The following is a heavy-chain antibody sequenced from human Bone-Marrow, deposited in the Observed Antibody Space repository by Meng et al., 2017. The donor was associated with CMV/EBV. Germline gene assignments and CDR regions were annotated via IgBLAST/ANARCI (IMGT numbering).Heavy chain of an antibody. V-gene: IGHV1-69*10. CDR3: ARGTGYYYYYGMDV. CDR1: GGTFSSYA. J-gene: IGHJ6*02. D-gene: IGHD3/OR15-3a*01. CDR2: IIPILGIA. Sequence: SVKVSCKASGGTFSSYAISWVRQAPGQGLEWMGGIIPILGIANYAQKFQGRVTITTDESTSTAYMELSSLRSEDTAVYYCARGTGYYYYYGMDVWGQGTTVTVSS.